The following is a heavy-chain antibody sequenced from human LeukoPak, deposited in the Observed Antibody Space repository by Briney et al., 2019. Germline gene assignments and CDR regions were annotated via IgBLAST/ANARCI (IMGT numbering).Heavy chain of an antibody. CDR2: ISGGEST. Sequence: GGSLRLSCAASGFSFSNYAMNWVRQAPGKGLEWVSGISGGESTYYAVSVKGRLTISRDNSKNTVYVQMSSLRAEDTAVYYCAKDRAYGGNSEVDYWGQGTLVTVSS. V-gene: IGHV3-23*01. D-gene: IGHD4-23*01. J-gene: IGHJ4*02. CDR1: GFSFSNYA. CDR3: AKDRAYGGNSEVDY.